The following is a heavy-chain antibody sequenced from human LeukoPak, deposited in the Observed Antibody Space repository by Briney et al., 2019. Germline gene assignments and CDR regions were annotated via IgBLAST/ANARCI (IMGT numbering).Heavy chain of an antibody. D-gene: IGHD2-2*01. CDR3: AKSCCSISSSYDGYDY. Sequence: PGGSLRLSCAASGFTFSSYWMSWVRQAPGKGLEWVANIKQDGSEKYYVDSVKGRFTISRDNSKNTLYLQMNSLRAEDTAIYYCAKSCCSISSSYDGYDYWGQGSLVTVSS. V-gene: IGHV3-7*05. J-gene: IGHJ4*02. CDR2: IKQDGSEK. CDR1: GFTFSSYW.